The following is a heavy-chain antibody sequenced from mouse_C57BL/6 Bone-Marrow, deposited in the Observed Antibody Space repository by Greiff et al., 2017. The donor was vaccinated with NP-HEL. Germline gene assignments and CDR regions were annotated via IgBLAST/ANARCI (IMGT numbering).Heavy chain of an antibody. Sequence: EVKLVESGGDLVKPGGSLKLSCAASGFTFSSYGMSWVRPTPDKRLEWVAPISSGCSYTYYPDSVKGRFTISRDNAKNTLYLQMSSLKSEDTAMYYCARHSTTVVAPVAYWGQGTLVTVSA. CDR1: GFTFSSYG. J-gene: IGHJ3*01. V-gene: IGHV5-6*01. CDR2: ISSGCSYT. CDR3: ARHSTTVVAPVAY. D-gene: IGHD1-1*01.